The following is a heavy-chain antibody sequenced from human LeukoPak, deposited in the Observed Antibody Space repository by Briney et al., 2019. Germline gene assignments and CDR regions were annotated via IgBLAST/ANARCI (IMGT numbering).Heavy chain of an antibody. CDR2: IGEDGSEK. CDR1: GFTFSTYW. J-gene: IGHJ6*03. Sequence: GRSLRLSCVGSGFTFSTYWMSWVRQAPGKGLEWVANIGEDGSEKYYVDSVKGRFTISRDNAKNSLYLQVNSLRAEDTAVYYCARLNYDFWSGVWEGYYMDVWGKGTTVTVSS. V-gene: IGHV3-7*01. CDR3: ARLNYDFWSGVWEGYYMDV. D-gene: IGHD3-3*01.